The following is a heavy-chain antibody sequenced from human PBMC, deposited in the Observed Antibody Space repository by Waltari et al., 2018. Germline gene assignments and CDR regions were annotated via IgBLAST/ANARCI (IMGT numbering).Heavy chain of an antibody. V-gene: IGHV3-21*01. D-gene: IGHD1-26*01. Sequence: EVQLVESGGGLVKPGGSLRLSCAASGFTFSSYSMNWVRQAPGKGLEWVSAISSSSSYRYYADSVKGRFTISRDNAKNSLYLQMNSLRAEDTAVYYCARSKGATTEGDYWGQGTLVTVSS. CDR1: GFTFSSYS. CDR3: ARSKGATTEGDY. J-gene: IGHJ4*02. CDR2: ISSSSSYR.